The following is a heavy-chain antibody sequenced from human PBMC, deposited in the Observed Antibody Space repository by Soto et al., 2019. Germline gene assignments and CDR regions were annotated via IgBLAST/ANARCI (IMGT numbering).Heavy chain of an antibody. V-gene: IGHV4-30-4*08. Sequence: PSETLSLTCTVSGGSISSGGYYWSWIRQHPGKGLEWIGYIYYSGSTYYNPSLKSRVTISVDTSKNQFSLKLSSVTAADTAVYYCARVTLXTMVRGVTTNWFDPWGQGTLVTVSS. CDR3: ARVTLXTMVRGVTTNWFDP. CDR2: IYYSGST. CDR1: GGSISSGGYY. J-gene: IGHJ5*02. D-gene: IGHD3-10*01.